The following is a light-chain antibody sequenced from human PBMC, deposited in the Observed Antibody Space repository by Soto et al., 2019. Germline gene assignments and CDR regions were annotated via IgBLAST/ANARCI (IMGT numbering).Light chain of an antibody. CDR3: SSYAASSDYV. J-gene: IGLJ1*01. V-gene: IGLV2-8*01. CDR1: SSDVGGYNS. CDR2: EVS. Sequence: QSALAQPPSASGSPGQSVAISCTGTSSDVGGYNSVSWYQQHPGKAPKLMIYEVSKRPSGVPDRFSGSKSGNTASLTVSGLHAEDEADYYCSSYAASSDYVFGTGTKVTVL.